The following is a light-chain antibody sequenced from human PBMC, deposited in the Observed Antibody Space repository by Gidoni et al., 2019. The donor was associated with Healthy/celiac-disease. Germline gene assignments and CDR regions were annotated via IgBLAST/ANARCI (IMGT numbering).Light chain of an antibody. CDR1: QSVSSN. CDR3: QQCNTWPPYT. CDR2: GAS. Sequence: IVMTQSPATLSVSPGERATLSCRASQSVSSNLAWYQQKPGQAPRRLIYGASTRATGIPARFSGSGSGTEFTLTISSLQSEDFAVYYCQQCNTWPPYTFXQXTKLEIK. V-gene: IGKV3-15*01. J-gene: IGKJ2*01.